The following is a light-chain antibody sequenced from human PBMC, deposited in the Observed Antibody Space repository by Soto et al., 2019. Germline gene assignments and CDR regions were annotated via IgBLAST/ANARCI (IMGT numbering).Light chain of an antibody. CDR2: EAS. Sequence: EIVLTQSPATLSLSPGERATLSCRASQSVGTNFAWYQQKPGQAPGLLIYEASTRATGIPARFSGSGSGTDSTLTISSLEPEDFAVYYCQQNSNWPLTFGGGTKVDIK. J-gene: IGKJ4*01. CDR3: QQNSNWPLT. CDR1: QSVGTN. V-gene: IGKV3-11*01.